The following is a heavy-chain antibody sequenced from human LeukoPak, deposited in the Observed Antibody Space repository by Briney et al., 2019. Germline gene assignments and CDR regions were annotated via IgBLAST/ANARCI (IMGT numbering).Heavy chain of an antibody. CDR1: GFTFSSYA. Sequence: PGGSLRLSCAPSGFTFSSYAMSSVRQTPGKGLEWVSAISGSGGSTYYADSVKGRFTISRDNSKNTLYLQMNSLRAEDTAVYYCAKRTSDSSSWYNYYYYGMDVWGQGTTVTVSS. V-gene: IGHV3-23*01. D-gene: IGHD6-13*01. CDR3: AKRTSDSSSWYNYYYYGMDV. CDR2: ISGSGGST. J-gene: IGHJ6*02.